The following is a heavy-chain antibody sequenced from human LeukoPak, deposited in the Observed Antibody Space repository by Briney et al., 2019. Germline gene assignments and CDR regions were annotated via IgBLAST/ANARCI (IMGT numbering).Heavy chain of an antibody. J-gene: IGHJ4*02. CDR1: GFTFSSYS. V-gene: IGHV3-48*02. D-gene: IGHD4-23*01. CDR2: ISSTSSTI. Sequence: GGSLRLSCAASGFTFSSYSMNWVRQAPGKGLEWVSYISSTSSTIYYADSVKGRFTISRDNAKNSLFLQMNSLRDEDTAVYYCAREGIYGGNSDPDFWGQGTLVTVSS. CDR3: AREGIYGGNSDPDF.